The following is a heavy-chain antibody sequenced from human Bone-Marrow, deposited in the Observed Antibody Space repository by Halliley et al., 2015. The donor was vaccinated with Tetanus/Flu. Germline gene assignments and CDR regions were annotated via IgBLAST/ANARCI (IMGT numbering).Heavy chain of an antibody. CDR3: ARGYMGSGSYYLDF. Sequence: SLRLSCAGSGFTFRRYWIHWVRQTPENGLAWVSYVISGGSKKTYADSVKGPFTISRDKGKNTVYPQMNNLRAEETAIYYCARGYMGSGSYYLDFWGQGTLVTVSS. CDR2: VISGGSKK. CDR1: GFTFRRYW. D-gene: IGHD3-10*01. J-gene: IGHJ4*02. V-gene: IGHV3-74*01.